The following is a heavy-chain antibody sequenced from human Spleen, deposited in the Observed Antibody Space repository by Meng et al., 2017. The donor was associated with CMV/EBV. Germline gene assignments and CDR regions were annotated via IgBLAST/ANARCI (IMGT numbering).Heavy chain of an antibody. Sequence: ASVKVSCKASGYTFIRYYMHWVRQAPGQGLEWMGIINPSGGSTSYAQKFQGRVTMTRDTSTSTVYMELSSLRSEDTAVYYCAREVVGGALDYWGQGTLVTVSS. D-gene: IGHD1-26*01. V-gene: IGHV1-46*01. CDR2: INPSGGST. CDR3: AREVVGGALDY. J-gene: IGHJ4*02. CDR1: GYTFIRYY.